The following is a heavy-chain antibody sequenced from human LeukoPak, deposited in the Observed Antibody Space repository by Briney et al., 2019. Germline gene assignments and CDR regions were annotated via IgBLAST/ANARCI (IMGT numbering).Heavy chain of an antibody. V-gene: IGHV3-15*07. CDR3: ITPLPYSAQ. J-gene: IGHJ4*02. CDR2: INPKTDGETT. D-gene: IGHD2-21*01. CDR1: GFTFSNAC. Sequence: SGGSLRLSYAASGFTFSNACMNWVRQAPGKGLEWVGRINPKTDGETTEYAAPVKDRFSISRDDSKSMMYLQMNSLKTEDTAVYYCITPLPYSAQGGQGTLVTVSS.